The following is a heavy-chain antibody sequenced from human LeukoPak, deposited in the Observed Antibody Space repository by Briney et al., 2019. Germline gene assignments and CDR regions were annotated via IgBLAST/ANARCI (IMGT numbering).Heavy chain of an antibody. CDR3: ARDKQLDWAHYYYYYMDV. Sequence: GASVKVSCKASGYSFSTYGITWVRQAPGQGLEWMGWINPNSGGTNYAQKFQGRVTMTRDTSISTAYMELSRLTSDGTAVYYCARDKQLDWAHYYYYYMDVWGKGTPVTVSS. V-gene: IGHV1-2*02. J-gene: IGHJ6*03. CDR1: GYSFSTYG. D-gene: IGHD1-1*01. CDR2: INPNSGGT.